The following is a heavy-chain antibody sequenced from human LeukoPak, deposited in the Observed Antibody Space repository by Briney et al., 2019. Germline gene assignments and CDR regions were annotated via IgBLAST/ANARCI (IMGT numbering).Heavy chain of an antibody. CDR1: GGSISSGSYF. J-gene: IGHJ6*03. Sequence: SETLSLTCTVSGGSISSGSYFWSWIRQPPGKGLEWIGYIYHSGSTYYNPSLKSRVTISVDRSKNQFSLKLSSVTAADTAVYYCARVPLGYCSSTSCARYYYYYMDVWGKGTTVTVSS. D-gene: IGHD2-2*01. CDR2: IYHSGST. CDR3: ARVPLGYCSSTSCARYYYYYMDV. V-gene: IGHV4-30-2*01.